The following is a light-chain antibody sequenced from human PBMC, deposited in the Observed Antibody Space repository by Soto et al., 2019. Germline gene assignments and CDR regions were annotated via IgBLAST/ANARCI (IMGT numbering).Light chain of an antibody. V-gene: IGLV1-40*01. Sequence: QSVLTQPPSVSGAPGQRVTISCTGSSSNIGAGHDVHWYQQLPGTAPKLLIYANSNRPSGVPDRISASKSGASASLAITGLQAEDEADYYCQSYDSRLSGSKVFGGGTKVTVL. CDR2: ANS. J-gene: IGLJ2*01. CDR3: QSYDSRLSGSKV. CDR1: SSNIGAGHD.